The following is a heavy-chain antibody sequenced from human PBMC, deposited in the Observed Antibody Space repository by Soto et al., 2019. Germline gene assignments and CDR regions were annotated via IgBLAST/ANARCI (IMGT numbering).Heavy chain of an antibody. CDR3: TTQGFGGLHGLVDV. V-gene: IGHV4-61*05. D-gene: IGHD3-10*01. Sequence: QVQLQESGPGLVKPSETLSLTCTVSGGSISSINNHFSNHYCRCIRLSPGTGLEWIGYISNIGFTRYTPSLKSRVSIAVDTSKNQFSLKLTSVTAADTAVYYCTTQGFGGLHGLVDVWGQGTTVTVSS. CDR1: GGSISSINNHFSNHY. J-gene: IGHJ6*02. CDR2: ISNIGFT.